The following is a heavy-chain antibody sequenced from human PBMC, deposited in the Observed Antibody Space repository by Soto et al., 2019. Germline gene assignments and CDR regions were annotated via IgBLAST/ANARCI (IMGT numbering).Heavy chain of an antibody. J-gene: IGHJ4*02. CDR2: IYHSGST. CDR1: SGSISSSNW. D-gene: IGHD6-19*01. V-gene: IGHV4-4*02. Sequence: QVQLQESGPGLVKPSGTLSLTCAVSSGSISSSNWWSWVRQPPGKGREWIGEIYHSGSTNYNPSRKSRVTISIDKSKNQFSLKLSSVTAADTAVYYCASGDPYSSGWFNYWGQGTLVTVSS. CDR3: ASGDPYSSGWFNY.